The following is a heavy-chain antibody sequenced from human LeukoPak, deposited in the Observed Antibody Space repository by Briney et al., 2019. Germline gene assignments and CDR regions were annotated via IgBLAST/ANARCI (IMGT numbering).Heavy chain of an antibody. CDR1: GGSFSGYY. D-gene: IGHD3-10*01. V-gene: IGHV4-34*01. CDR2: INHSGST. Sequence: SETLSLTCAVYGGSFSGYYWSWIRQPPGKGLEWIGEINHSGSTNYNPSLKSRVTISVDTSKNQFSLKLSSVTAADTAVYYCAGVYGSGSYYRNWGQGTLVTVSS. J-gene: IGHJ4*02. CDR3: AGVYGSGSYYRN.